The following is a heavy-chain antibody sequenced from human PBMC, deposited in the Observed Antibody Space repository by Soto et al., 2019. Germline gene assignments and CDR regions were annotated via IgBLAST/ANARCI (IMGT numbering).Heavy chain of an antibody. CDR3: ASQRYYDSSGYYVGY. CDR2: IHYSGST. J-gene: IGHJ4*02. Sequence: SDTLSLTFTVSGCSISSNIYYWCWILQPPGKGLEWIGNIHYSGSTYYDSSLKSRVTISVDTSKNQFSLKLSSVTAADTAVYYCASQRYYDSSGYYVGYWGQGTLVTVSS. CDR1: GCSISSNIYY. D-gene: IGHD3-22*01. V-gene: IGHV4-39*01.